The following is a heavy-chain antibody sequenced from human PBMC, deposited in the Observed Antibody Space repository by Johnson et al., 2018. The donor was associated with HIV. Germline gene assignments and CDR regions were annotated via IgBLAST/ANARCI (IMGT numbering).Heavy chain of an antibody. CDR1: GFTFSSYA. V-gene: IGHV3-30-3*01. Sequence: VQLVESGGGLVQPGGSLRLSCATSGFTFSSYAMHWVRQAPGKGLEWVAVISYDGSNKYYADSVKGRFTISRDNSKNTLYLQMNSLKTEDTAVYYCTTGRGQRWLQLGAFDIWGQGTMVTVSS. J-gene: IGHJ3*02. CDR2: ISYDGSNK. D-gene: IGHD5-24*01. CDR3: TTGRGQRWLQLGAFDI.